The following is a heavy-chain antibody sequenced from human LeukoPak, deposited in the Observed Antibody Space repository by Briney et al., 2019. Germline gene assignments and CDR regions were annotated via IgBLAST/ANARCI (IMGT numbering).Heavy chain of an antibody. CDR3: ARLYGSRYCSSTSCPYANAFDI. J-gene: IGHJ3*02. Sequence: GESLKISCKGSGYSFTSYWIGWVRQMPGKGLEWMGIIYPGDSDTRYSPSFQGQVTISADKSISTAYLQWSSLKASDTAMYYCARLYGSRYCSSTSCPYANAFDIWGQGTMVTVSS. CDR2: IYPGDSDT. V-gene: IGHV5-51*01. CDR1: GYSFTSYW. D-gene: IGHD2-2*01.